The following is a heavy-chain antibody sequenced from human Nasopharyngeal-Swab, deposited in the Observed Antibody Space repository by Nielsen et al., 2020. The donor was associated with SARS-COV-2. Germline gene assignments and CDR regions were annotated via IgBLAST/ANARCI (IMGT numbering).Heavy chain of an antibody. CDR3: TTDYYGSYYFDY. V-gene: IGHV3-23*01. CDR2: ISGSGGST. Sequence: SFAASGFTFSSYAMSWVRQAPGKGLEWVSAISGSGGSTYYADSVKGRFTISRDNSKNTLYLQMNSLKTEDTAVYYCTTDYYGSYYFDYWGQGTLVTVSS. CDR1: GFTFSSYA. D-gene: IGHD1-26*01. J-gene: IGHJ4*02.